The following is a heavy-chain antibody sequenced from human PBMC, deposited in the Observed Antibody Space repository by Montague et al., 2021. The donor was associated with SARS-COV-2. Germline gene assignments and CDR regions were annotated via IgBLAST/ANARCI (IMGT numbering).Heavy chain of an antibody. J-gene: IGHJ6*03. CDR2: LNGDGRST. D-gene: IGHD3-10*01. V-gene: IGHV3-74*01. CDR1: GFTFSTYW. Sequence: SLRLSCAASGFTFSTYWMHWVRQAPGKGLVWVSRLNGDGRSTAYADSVKGRFTISRDNAKNTLYLEMNSLRAEDTAVYYCTRSMGYGSGSSETNYKWYDYYYMDVWGKGTTVTVSS. CDR3: TRSMGYGSGSSETNYKWYDYYYMDV.